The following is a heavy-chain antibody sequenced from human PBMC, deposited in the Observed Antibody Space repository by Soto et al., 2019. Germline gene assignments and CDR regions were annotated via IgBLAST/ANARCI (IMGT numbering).Heavy chain of an antibody. V-gene: IGHV1-69*13. CDR2: IIPIFGTA. CDR1: GGTFSSYA. CDR3: ARGRRAYYYDSSGLGNGY. J-gene: IGHJ4*02. D-gene: IGHD3-22*01. Sequence: SVKVSCKASGGTFSSYAISWVRQAPGQGLEWMGGIIPIFGTANYAQKFQGRVTITADESTSTAYMELSSLRSEDTAVYYCARGRRAYYYDSSGLGNGYWGQGTLVTVSS.